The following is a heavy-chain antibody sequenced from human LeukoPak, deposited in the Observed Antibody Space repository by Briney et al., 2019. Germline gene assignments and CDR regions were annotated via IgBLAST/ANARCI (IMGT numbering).Heavy chain of an antibody. J-gene: IGHJ5*02. Sequence: GGSLRLSCAASGFTFSSYGMSWVRQAPEKGLEWVSGISGSGGSTYYADSVKGRFTISRDNSKDTLYLQMNSLRAEDTAVYYCVKDSDELIAAVYNWFDPWGQGTQVTVSS. D-gene: IGHD6-13*01. CDR1: GFTFSSYG. CDR2: ISGSGGST. V-gene: IGHV3-23*01. CDR3: VKDSDELIAAVYNWFDP.